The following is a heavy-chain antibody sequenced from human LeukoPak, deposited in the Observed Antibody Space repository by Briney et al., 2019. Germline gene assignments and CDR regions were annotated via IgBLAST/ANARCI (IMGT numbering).Heavy chain of an antibody. CDR3: ARDSLFHEYGY. Sequence: PGGSLRLSCAASGFTFSSYWMHWVRQAPGKGLVWVSRINNDGRRTSYADSVKGRFTISRDNAKNTLYLQMHSLRAEDTAVYYCARDSLFHEYGYWGQGTLVTVSS. D-gene: IGHD2-21*01. J-gene: IGHJ4*02. CDR1: GFTFSSYW. V-gene: IGHV3-74*01. CDR2: INNDGRRT.